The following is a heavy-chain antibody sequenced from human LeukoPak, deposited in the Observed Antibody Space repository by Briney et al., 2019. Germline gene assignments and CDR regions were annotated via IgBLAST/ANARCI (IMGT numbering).Heavy chain of an antibody. V-gene: IGHV3-23*01. CDR1: GFTFSSYG. CDR2: ISNSGGGT. J-gene: IGHJ5*02. Sequence: GGSLRLSCAASGFTFSSYGMSWVRQAPGKGLEWVSAISNSGGGTFYADSVQGRFTISRDNSKNTLYLQMNSLRAEDTAVYYCANHLYGDLDSWFDPWGQGTLVTVSS. CDR3: ANHLYGDLDSWFDP. D-gene: IGHD4-17*01.